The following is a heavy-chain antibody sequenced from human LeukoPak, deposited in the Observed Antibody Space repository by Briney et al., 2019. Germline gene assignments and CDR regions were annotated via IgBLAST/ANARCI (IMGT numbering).Heavy chain of an antibody. J-gene: IGHJ5*02. CDR3: ARDIGDIVATAGYGWFDP. V-gene: IGHV1-69*05. CDR2: IIPIFGTA. Sequence: AASVKVSCKASGGTFSSYAISWVRQALGQGLEWMGGIIPIFGTANYAQKFQGRVTITTDESTSTAYMELSSLRSEDTAVYYCARDIGDIVATAGYGWFDPWGQGTLVTVSS. CDR1: GGTFSSYA. D-gene: IGHD5-12*01.